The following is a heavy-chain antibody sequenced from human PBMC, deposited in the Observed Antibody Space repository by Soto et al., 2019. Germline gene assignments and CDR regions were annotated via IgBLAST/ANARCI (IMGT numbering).Heavy chain of an antibody. D-gene: IGHD3-10*01. CDR2: NSHDDGT. V-gene: IGHV4-34*02. Sequence: QVQLQQWGAGLLRPSETLSLTCAFYGGSFDDFYWSWVRQSPGKGLEWVGENSHDDGTNYSPSLASRVYISVDTSKNQFSLHLRSVTAADTGLYYCARGQLVWYGDLTPYHRDMDVWGQGTTVTVSS. J-gene: IGHJ6*02. CDR1: GGSFDDFY. CDR3: ARGQLVWYGDLTPYHRDMDV.